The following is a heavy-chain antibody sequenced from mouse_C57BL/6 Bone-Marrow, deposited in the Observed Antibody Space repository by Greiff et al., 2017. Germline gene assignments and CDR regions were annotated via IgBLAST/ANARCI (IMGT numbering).Heavy chain of an antibody. J-gene: IGHJ3*01. CDR2: IYPRSGNT. V-gene: IGHV1-81*01. D-gene: IGHD2-10*02. CDR1: GYTFTSYG. CDR3: SRWSMDYVAY. Sequence: VQLQQSGAELARPGASVKLSCKASGYTFTSYGISWVKQRTGQGLEWIGEIYPRSGNTSYNEKFKCKATLTADKSSSTAYMELRSLTSEDAAVYFCSRWSMDYVAYWGQGTLVTVSA.